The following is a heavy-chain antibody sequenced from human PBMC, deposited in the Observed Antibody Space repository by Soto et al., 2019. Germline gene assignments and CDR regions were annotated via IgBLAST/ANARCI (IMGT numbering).Heavy chain of an antibody. V-gene: IGHV3-9*01. CDR2: ISWNSGSI. CDR1: GFTFDDYA. CDR3: AKDTGRDYYYMDV. J-gene: IGHJ6*03. Sequence: GGSLRLSCAASGFTFDDYAMHWVRQAPGKGLEWVSGISWNSGSIGYADSVKGRFTISRDNAKNSLYLQMNSLRAEDTALYYCAKDTGRDYYYMDVWGKGTTVTVSS.